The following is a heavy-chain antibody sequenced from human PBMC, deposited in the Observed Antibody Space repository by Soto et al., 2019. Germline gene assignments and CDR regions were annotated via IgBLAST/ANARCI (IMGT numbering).Heavy chain of an antibody. Sequence: SGTLSLTCTVSGGSISSSSYYWGWIRQPPGKGLEWIGSIYYSGSTYYNPSLKSRVTISVDTSKNQFSLKLSSVTAADTAVYYCARRPTYYYYGMDVWGQGTTVTVSS. CDR3: ARRPTYYYYGMDV. J-gene: IGHJ6*02. CDR1: GGSISSSSYY. CDR2: IYYSGST. V-gene: IGHV4-39*01.